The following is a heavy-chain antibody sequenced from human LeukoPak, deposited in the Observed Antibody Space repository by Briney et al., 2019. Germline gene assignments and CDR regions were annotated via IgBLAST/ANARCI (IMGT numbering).Heavy chain of an antibody. CDR1: GCSFTSYW. D-gene: IGHD3-22*01. J-gene: IGHJ4*02. CDR2: IYPGDSDT. V-gene: IGHV5-51*01. Sequence: GESLKISCKGSGCSFTSYWIGWVRQMPGKGLDWMGIIYPGDSDTRYSPSFQGQVTISADKSISTAYLQWSSLKASDTAMYYCARRNYYDSSGHLDYWGQGTLVTVSS. CDR3: ARRNYYDSSGHLDY.